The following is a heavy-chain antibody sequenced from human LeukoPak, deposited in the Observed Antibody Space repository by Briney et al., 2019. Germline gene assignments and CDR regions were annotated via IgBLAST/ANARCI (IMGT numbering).Heavy chain of an antibody. J-gene: IGHJ4*02. D-gene: IGHD3-22*01. CDR2: IWDDGSNK. CDR3: AKDSSNLYYDSSGYLHY. CDR1: GFTFSSYG. V-gene: IGHV3-33*06. Sequence: GGSLRLSCAASGFTFSSYGMNWVRQAPGKGLEWVAVIWDDGSNKYYADSVKGRFTISRDNSKNTLYLQMNSLRAEDTAVYYCAKDSSNLYYDSSGYLHYWGQGTLVTVSS.